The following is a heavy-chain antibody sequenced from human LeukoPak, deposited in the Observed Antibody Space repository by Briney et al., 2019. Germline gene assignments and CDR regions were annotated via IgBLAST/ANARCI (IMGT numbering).Heavy chain of an antibody. V-gene: IGHV3-23*01. CDR3: AKSVGSSGWQGIDAFDI. D-gene: IGHD6-19*01. CDR2: ISGSGGSA. CDR1: GFTFSNYA. J-gene: IGHJ3*02. Sequence: PGGSLRLSCAASGFTFSNYAMSWVRQAPGKGLEWVSVISGSGGSAHYADSVKGRFTITRDNSKNTLYLQMNTLRAEDTAVYYCAKSVGSSGWQGIDAFDIWGQGTMVTVSS.